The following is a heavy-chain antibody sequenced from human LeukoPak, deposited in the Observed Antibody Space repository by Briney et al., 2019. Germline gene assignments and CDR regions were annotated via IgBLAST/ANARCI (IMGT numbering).Heavy chain of an antibody. CDR2: INPNSGGT. D-gene: IGHD3-10*01. CDR1: GYTFTGYY. V-gene: IGHV1-2*02. CDR3: ATAFGELSDAFDI. Sequence: SVKVSCKASGYTFTGYYMHWVRQAPGQGLEWMGWINPNSGGTNYAQKFQGRVTMTRDTSISTAYMELSSLRSEDTAVYYCATAFGELSDAFDIWGQGTMVTVSS. J-gene: IGHJ3*02.